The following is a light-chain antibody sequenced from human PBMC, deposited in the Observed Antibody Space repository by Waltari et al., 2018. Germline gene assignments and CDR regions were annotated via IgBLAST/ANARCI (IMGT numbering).Light chain of an antibody. V-gene: IGKV3-15*01. Sequence: EILMTQSPVALSVSSGERATLSCRASQNVSDNLAWYQQRPGQAPALLIYRVSTRAPGVPDRFRGGGSATQFTLTINSLQSSDSAVYYCQQYMNWPPGYTFGQGTKVEIK. CDR2: RVS. CDR1: QNVSDN. J-gene: IGKJ2*01. CDR3: QQYMNWPPGYT.